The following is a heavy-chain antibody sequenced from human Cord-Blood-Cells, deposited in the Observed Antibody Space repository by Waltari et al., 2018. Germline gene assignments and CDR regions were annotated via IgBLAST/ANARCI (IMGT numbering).Heavy chain of an antibody. CDR3: ARHFTAMVDY. D-gene: IGHD5-18*01. V-gene: IGHV4-39*01. Sequence: QLQLQESGPGLVKPSETLSLTCTVSGGSISSSSYYWGWIRQPPGKGLEWIGSIYYSGITYYNPSLKSRVTISVDTSKTQFSLKLSSVTAADTAVYYCARHFTAMVDYWGQGTLVTVSS. J-gene: IGHJ4*02. CDR1: GGSISSSSYY. CDR2: IYYSGIT.